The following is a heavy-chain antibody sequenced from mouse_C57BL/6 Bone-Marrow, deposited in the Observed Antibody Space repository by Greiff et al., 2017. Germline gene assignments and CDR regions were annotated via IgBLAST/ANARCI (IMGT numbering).Heavy chain of an antibody. J-gene: IGHJ2*01. Sequence: QVQLQQSGAELVRPGASVTLSCKASGYTFTDYEMHWVKQTPVHGLEWIGAIDPETGGTAYNQKFKGKAILTADKSSSTAYMELRSLTSEDSAVYCGTRGDYSNALGCWGQGTTLTVSS. CDR1: GYTFTDYE. CDR3: TRGDYSNALGC. CDR2: IDPETGGT. D-gene: IGHD2-5*01. V-gene: IGHV1-15*01.